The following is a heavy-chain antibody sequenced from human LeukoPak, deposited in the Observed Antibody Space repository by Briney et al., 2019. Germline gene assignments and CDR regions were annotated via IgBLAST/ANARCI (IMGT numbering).Heavy chain of an antibody. J-gene: IGHJ4*02. Sequence: GGSLRLSCAASGFTFSTFAMIWVRQAPGKGLEWVSVIYGGSRTLYSDSVKGRFTISRDISKNTVYLQMSNLRAEDMAVYYCARDRVSSWYYFDYWGQGTLVTVSS. CDR1: GFTFSTFA. V-gene: IGHV3-66*01. CDR2: IYGGSRT. D-gene: IGHD6-13*01. CDR3: ARDRVSSWYYFDY.